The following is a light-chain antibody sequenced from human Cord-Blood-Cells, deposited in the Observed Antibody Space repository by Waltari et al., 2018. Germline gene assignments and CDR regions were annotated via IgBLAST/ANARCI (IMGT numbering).Light chain of an antibody. V-gene: IGLV2-11*01. CDR3: CSYAGSYTFYV. Sequence: QSALTQPRSVSGSPGQSVTISCTGTSSDVGGYNYVSWYQQHPGKAPKLMHYDVSKRPSGAPDRFSGSKSGNTASLTISGLQAEDEADYYCCSYAGSYTFYVFGTGTKVTVL. J-gene: IGLJ1*01. CDR2: DVS. CDR1: SSDVGGYNY.